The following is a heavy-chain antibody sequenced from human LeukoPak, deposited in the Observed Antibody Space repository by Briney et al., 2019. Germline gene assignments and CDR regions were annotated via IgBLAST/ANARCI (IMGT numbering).Heavy chain of an antibody. Sequence: EASVKVSCKASGYTFTGYYMHWVRQAPGQGLEWMGWINPNSGGTNYAQKFQGRVTMTRDTSISTAYMELNRLRSDDTAVYYCARGSRYYSSSWLAYDYWGQGTLVTVSS. CDR3: ARGSRYYSSSWLAYDY. V-gene: IGHV1-2*02. CDR1: GYTFTGYY. D-gene: IGHD6-13*01. CDR2: INPNSGGT. J-gene: IGHJ4*02.